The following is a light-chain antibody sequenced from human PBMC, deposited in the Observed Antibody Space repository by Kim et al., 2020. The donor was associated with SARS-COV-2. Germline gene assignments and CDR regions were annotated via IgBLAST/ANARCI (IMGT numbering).Light chain of an antibody. J-gene: IGKJ1*01. Sequence: DIVMTQSPLSLPVTPGEPASISCRSSQSLLHSNGYNYLDWYLQKPGQSPQVLIYLGSHRASGVPDRFSGSGSGTDFTLKISRVEAEDVGVYYCMQPLQTPWTFGPGTKVEIK. CDR2: LGS. CDR1: QSLLHSNGYNY. V-gene: IGKV2-28*01. CDR3: MQPLQTPWT.